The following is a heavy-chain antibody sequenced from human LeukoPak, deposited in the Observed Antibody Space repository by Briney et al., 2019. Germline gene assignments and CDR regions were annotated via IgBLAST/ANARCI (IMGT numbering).Heavy chain of an antibody. CDR3: ARSDAWDGSGSYDI. J-gene: IGHJ3*02. CDR2: IYYSGST. D-gene: IGHD3-10*01. CDR1: GGSISSGDYY. V-gene: IGHV4-30-4*08. Sequence: PSQTLSLTCTVSGGSISSGDYYWSWIRQPPGKGLEWIGYIYYSGSTYYNPSLKSRVTISVDTSKNQFSLKLSYVTAADTAVYYCARSDAWDGSGSYDIWGQGTMVTVSP.